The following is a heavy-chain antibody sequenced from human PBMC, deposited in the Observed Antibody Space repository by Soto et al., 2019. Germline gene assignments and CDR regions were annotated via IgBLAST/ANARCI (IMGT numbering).Heavy chain of an antibody. J-gene: IGHJ4*02. CDR2: INPGDSDI. CDR3: ARHETLHGDYDY. Sequence: QMPGKGLEWMGIINPGDSDIRYSPSFQGQITISADKFISTAYLQWSSLKASDTAMYYCARHETLHGDYDYWGQGTLVTVSS. V-gene: IGHV5-51*01. D-gene: IGHD4-17*01.